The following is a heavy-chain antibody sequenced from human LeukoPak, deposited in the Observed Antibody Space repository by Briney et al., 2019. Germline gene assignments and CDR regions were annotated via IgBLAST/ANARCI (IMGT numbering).Heavy chain of an antibody. CDR2: INPNSGGT. Sequence: GASVTVSCTASGYTFTGYYMHWVRQDPGQGLEWMGWINPNSGGTNYAQKFQGRVTMTRDTSISTAYMELSRLRSDDTAVYYCARERVRQQLVYYYYYGMDVWGQGTTVTVSS. V-gene: IGHV1-2*02. CDR1: GYTFTGYY. J-gene: IGHJ6*02. CDR3: ARERVRQQLVYYYYYGMDV. D-gene: IGHD6-13*01.